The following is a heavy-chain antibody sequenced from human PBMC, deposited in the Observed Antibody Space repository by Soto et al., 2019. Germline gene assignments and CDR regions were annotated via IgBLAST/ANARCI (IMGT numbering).Heavy chain of an antibody. CDR3: AREVPCTNGVCYSAFDI. Sequence: QVQLQESGPGLVKPSETLSLPCTVSGGSVSSGSYYWSWIRQPPGKGREWIGYIYYSGCTNYNPSLTSLVTIAVDTSKNQFYLKLSSVPAADTAVYYCAREVPCTNGVCYSAFDIWGQGTMVTVSS. J-gene: IGHJ3*02. CDR1: GGSVSSGSYY. V-gene: IGHV4-61*01. CDR2: IYYSGCT. D-gene: IGHD2-8*01.